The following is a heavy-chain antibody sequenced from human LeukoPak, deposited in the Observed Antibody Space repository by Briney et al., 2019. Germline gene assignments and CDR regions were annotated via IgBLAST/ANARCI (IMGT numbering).Heavy chain of an antibody. J-gene: IGHJ4*02. V-gene: IGHV3-7*01. CDR1: GFTFSAYW. CDR2: IKQDGSEK. CDR3: AREVGTCSGGTCYFRFDY. Sequence: GGSLRLSCAASGFTFSAYWMSWVRQAPGKGLEWVANIKQDGSEKYYVDSVKGRFTISRDNAKNSLYLQMNSLRAEDTAVYYCAREVGTCSGGTCYFRFDYWGQGTLVTVSS. D-gene: IGHD2-15*01.